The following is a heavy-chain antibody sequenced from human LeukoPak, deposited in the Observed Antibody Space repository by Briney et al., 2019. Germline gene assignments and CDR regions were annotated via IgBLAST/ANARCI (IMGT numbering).Heavy chain of an antibody. D-gene: IGHD3-9*01. CDR1: GGSISNYY. V-gene: IGHV4-59*01. CDR3: ARGDDILTGYGEGLYFDY. CDR2: IYYSGST. Sequence: TSETLSLTCTVSGGSISNYYWSWIRQPPGKGLEWIGYIYYSGSTNYNPSLKSRVTISVDTSKNQFSLKVSSVTAADTAVYYCARGDDILTGYGEGLYFDYWGQGTLVTVPS. J-gene: IGHJ4*02.